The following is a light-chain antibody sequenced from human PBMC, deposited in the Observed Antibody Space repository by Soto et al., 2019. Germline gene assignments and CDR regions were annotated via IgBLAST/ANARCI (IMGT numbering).Light chain of an antibody. J-gene: IGLJ1*01. V-gene: IGLV2-11*01. CDR2: DVS. CDR1: SSDVGAYNF. CDR3: CSYAGSYTWV. Sequence: QSALTQPRSVSGSPGQSVTISCAGTSSDVGAYNFVSWYQQQPGKAPKLMIYDVSKRPSGVPDRFSGSKSGNTASLTISGLQAEDEADYYCCSYAGSYTWVFGTGTKLNVL.